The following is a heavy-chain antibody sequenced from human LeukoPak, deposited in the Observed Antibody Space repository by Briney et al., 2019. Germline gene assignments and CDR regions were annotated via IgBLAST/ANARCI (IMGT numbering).Heavy chain of an antibody. J-gene: IGHJ6*04. D-gene: IGHD2-2*01. V-gene: IGHV5-10-1*01. Sequence: PGESLKISCKGSGYSFTSYWISWVRQMPGKGLEWMGRIDPSDSYTNYSPSFQGHVTISADKSISTAYLQWSSLKASDTAMYYCASPGVVPAAMSPYYYGVDVWGKGTTVTVSS. CDR1: GYSFTSYW. CDR2: IDPSDSYT. CDR3: ASPGVVPAAMSPYYYGVDV.